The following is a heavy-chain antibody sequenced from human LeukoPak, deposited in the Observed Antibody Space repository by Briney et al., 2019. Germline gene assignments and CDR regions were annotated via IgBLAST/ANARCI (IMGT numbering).Heavy chain of an antibody. D-gene: IGHD2-2*01. Sequence: SQTLSLTCTVSGGSISSGGYYWSWIRQHPGKGLEWIGYIYYSGSTYYNPSLKSRVTISVDTSKNQFSLKLSSVTAADTAVYYCASGGIVVVPAAHYYYGMDVWGQGTTVTVSS. CDR1: GGSISSGGYY. CDR2: IYYSGST. J-gene: IGHJ6*02. CDR3: ASGGIVVVPAAHYYYGMDV. V-gene: IGHV4-31*03.